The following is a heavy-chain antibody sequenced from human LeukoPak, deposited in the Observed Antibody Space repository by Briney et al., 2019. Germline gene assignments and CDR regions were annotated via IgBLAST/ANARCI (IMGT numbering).Heavy chain of an antibody. D-gene: IGHD1-1*01. Sequence: GGSLRLSCAASGFTFSSYSMNWVRQAPGKGLEWISYVSSSGSAFYYADSVKGRFTISRDSAQNSLSLQMSSLRVEDTAVYYCARGRGTSVYFDSWGQGTLVTVSS. CDR1: GFTFSSYS. J-gene: IGHJ4*02. CDR3: ARGRGTSVYFDS. V-gene: IGHV3-48*01. CDR2: VSSSGSAF.